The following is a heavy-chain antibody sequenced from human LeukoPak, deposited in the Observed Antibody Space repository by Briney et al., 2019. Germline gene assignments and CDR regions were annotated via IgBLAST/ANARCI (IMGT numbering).Heavy chain of an antibody. V-gene: IGHV4-34*01. CDR2: INHSGST. CDR3: AALETTVATIMSYYFDY. Sequence: SETLSLTCAVYGGSFSGYYWSWIRQPPGKGLEWIGEINHSGSTNYNPSLKSLVTISVDTSKNQFSLKLSSVTAADTAVYYCAALETTVATIMSYYFDYWGQGTLVTVSS. J-gene: IGHJ4*02. D-gene: IGHD5-12*01. CDR1: GGSFSGYY.